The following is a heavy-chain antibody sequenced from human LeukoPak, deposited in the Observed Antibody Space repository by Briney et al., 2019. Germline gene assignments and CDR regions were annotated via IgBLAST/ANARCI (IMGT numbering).Heavy chain of an antibody. J-gene: IGHJ4*02. CDR3: ARAPNVGTPDY. CDR2: INSDGSTT. V-gene: IGHV3-74*03. Sequence: GSLRLSCAASGFTFSSSWMHWVRQAPGKGLVWVSHINSDGSTTTYADSVRGRFTISRDNAKNTLYLQMNSLRAEDTAVYYCARAPNVGTPDYWGQGTLVTVSS. D-gene: IGHD7-27*01. CDR1: GFTFSSSW.